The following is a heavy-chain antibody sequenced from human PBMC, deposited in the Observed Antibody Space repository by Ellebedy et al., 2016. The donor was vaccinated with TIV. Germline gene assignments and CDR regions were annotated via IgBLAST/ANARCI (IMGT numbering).Heavy chain of an antibody. V-gene: IGHV3-33*08. D-gene: IGHD4-17*01. Sequence: GESLKISCAASGFTFSSYGMHWVRQAPGKGLEWVAVIWYDGSNKYYADSVKGRFTISRDNSKNTLYLQMNSLRAEDTAVYYCARDLDGDYVSMGIERWGQGTLVTVSS. CDR3: ARDLDGDYVSMGIER. CDR2: IWYDGSNK. CDR1: GFTFSSYG. J-gene: IGHJ4*02.